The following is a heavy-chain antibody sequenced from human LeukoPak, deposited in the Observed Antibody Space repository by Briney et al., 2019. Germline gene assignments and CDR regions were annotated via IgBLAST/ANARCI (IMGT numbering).Heavy chain of an antibody. CDR2: ISGSGGST. V-gene: IGHV3-23*01. CDR1: GFTFSSHS. J-gene: IGHJ2*01. CDR3: AKVAPGIDWYLDL. Sequence: PGGSLRLSCAASGFTFSSHSMTWVRQAPGKGLEWVSAISGSGGSTYYADSVKGRFTISRDNSKNTLYLQMNSLRAEDTAVYYCAKVAPGIDWYLDLWGRGTLVTVSS. D-gene: IGHD1-26*01.